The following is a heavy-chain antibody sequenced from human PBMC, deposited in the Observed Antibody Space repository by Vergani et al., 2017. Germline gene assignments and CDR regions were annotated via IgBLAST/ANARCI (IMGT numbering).Heavy chain of an antibody. D-gene: IGHD6-19*01. CDR1: GGSISSSSYY. CDR3: ARGYGSGWASFDY. J-gene: IGHJ4*02. CDR2: IYYSGST. Sequence: QVQLQESGPGLVKPSETLSLTCTVSGGSISSSSYYWGWIRQPPGKGLEWIGSIYYSGSTYYNPSLKSRVTISVDTSKNQFSLKLSSVTAADTAVYYCARGYGSGWASFDYWGQGTLVTVSS. V-gene: IGHV4-39*01.